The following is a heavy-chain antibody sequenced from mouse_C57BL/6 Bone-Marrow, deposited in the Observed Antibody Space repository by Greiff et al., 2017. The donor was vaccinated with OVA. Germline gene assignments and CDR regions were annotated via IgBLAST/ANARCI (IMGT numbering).Heavy chain of an antibody. Sequence: DVMLVESGGGLVKPGGSLKLSCAASGFTFSSYAMSWVRQTPEKRLEWVATISDGGSYTYYPDNVKGRFTISRDNAKNHLYLQMSHLKSEDTAMYYCARDITGYYAMDYWGQGTSVTVSS. J-gene: IGHJ4*01. D-gene: IGHD4-1*01. CDR1: GFTFSSYA. CDR2: ISDGGSYT. CDR3: ARDITGYYAMDY. V-gene: IGHV5-4*01.